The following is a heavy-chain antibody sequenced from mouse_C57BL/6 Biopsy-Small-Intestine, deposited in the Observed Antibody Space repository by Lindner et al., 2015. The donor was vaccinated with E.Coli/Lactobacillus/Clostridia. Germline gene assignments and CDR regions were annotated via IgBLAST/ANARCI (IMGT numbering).Heavy chain of an antibody. CDR1: GYTFTSYV. V-gene: IGHV1-14*01. J-gene: IGHJ3*01. Sequence: VQLQESGPELVKPGASVKMSCKASGYTFTSYVMHWVKQKPGQGLEWIGYINPNNDGTKYNEKFKGKATLTSDKSSSTAYMEFSSLTSEDSAVYYCARDGGYYPAWFAYWGQGTLVTVSA. D-gene: IGHD2-3*01. CDR2: INPNNDGT. CDR3: ARDGGYYPAWFAY.